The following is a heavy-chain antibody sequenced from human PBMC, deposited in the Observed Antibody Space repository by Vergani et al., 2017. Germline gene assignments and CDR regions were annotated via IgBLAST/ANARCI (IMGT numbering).Heavy chain of an antibody. CDR3: TREWAVVGGNNWFDP. J-gene: IGHJ5*02. V-gene: IGHV4-39*02. Sequence: QVQLQESGPGLVKPSETLSLTCTVSNDSVSNTFYYWGWIRQTPGKGLGWIGSIYYSGSTYYNPSLESRVTMSVDTSKSQFSLKLSSVTAADTAVYYCTREWAVVGGNNWFDPWGQGTLVTVSS. D-gene: IGHD4-23*01. CDR2: IYYSGST. CDR1: NDSVSNTFYY.